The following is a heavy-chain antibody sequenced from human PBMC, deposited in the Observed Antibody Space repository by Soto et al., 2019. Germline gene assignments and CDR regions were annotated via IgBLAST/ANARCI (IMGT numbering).Heavy chain of an antibody. CDR3: AREWGLLPYYVMNV. Sequence: PSETLSLTCIVSGDSVTSGSYYWTWHRQPPGKGPEWIGYISYTGRTKYNPSLQSRVTISVDTSKNDFSLNLSSVTAADTAVYFCAREWGLLPYYVMNVWGHGTAVTVSS. J-gene: IGHJ6*02. CDR1: GDSVTSGSYY. CDR2: ISYTGRT. D-gene: IGHD7-27*01. V-gene: IGHV4-61*03.